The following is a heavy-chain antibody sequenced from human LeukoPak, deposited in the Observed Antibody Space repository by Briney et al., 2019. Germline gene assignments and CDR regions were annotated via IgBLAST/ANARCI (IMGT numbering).Heavy chain of an antibody. CDR1: GFSFESYG. V-gene: IGHV3-20*04. D-gene: IGHD3-10*01. CDR2: INWNGGTT. Sequence: PGGSLRLSCAASGFSFESYGMTWVRQVPGKGLEWVSYINWNGGTTDYADSVKGRFTISRDNGMSSLYLQMNSLRAEDTALYCCARDYGSGSYYNGIDYWGQGTLVSVSS. J-gene: IGHJ4*02. CDR3: ARDYGSGSYYNGIDY.